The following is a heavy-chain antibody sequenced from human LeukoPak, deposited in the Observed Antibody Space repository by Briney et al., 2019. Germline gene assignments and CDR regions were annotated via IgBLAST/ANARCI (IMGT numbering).Heavy chain of an antibody. CDR3: ARGAEVKWELLKPPEYWYFDL. CDR1: DYTFSSYG. CDR2: ISAYNGDT. Sequence: ASVKVSCKGFDYTFSSYGISWVRQAPGQGLEWMGWISAYNGDTNYAQKFQGRVTMTTDSPSSTAYMELRGLTSDDTAVYYCARGAEVKWELLKPPEYWYFDLWGRGTLITVSS. V-gene: IGHV1-18*01. D-gene: IGHD4-23*01. J-gene: IGHJ2*01.